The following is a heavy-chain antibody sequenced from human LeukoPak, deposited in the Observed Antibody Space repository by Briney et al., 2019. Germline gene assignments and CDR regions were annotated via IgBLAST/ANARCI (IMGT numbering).Heavy chain of an antibody. J-gene: IGHJ2*01. CDR2: INWNGGST. D-gene: IGHD2-15*01. CDR1: GFTFDNYG. Sequence: PGGSLRLSCAASGFTFDNYGMSWVRHAPGKGLEWVSGINWNGGSTVYADSVKGRFTISRDNAKNSLFLHMTSLRVDDTALYYCARDRVVVATTTPPYWYFDLWGRGTLVTVSS. CDR3: ARDRVVVATTTPPYWYFDL. V-gene: IGHV3-20*04.